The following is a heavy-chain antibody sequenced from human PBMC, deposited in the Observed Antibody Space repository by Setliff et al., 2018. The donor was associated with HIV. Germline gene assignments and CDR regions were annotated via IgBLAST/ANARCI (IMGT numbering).Heavy chain of an antibody. V-gene: IGHV3-15*01. J-gene: IGHJ4*02. Sequence: LRLSCAASGFTFSSYGMHWVRQAPGKGLEWVGHMNSKTRGGAPDYAAPVKGRFTISRDDSKNTFYLQMDSLKTEDTAVYYCISLYLGYWGQGALVTVSS. D-gene: IGHD2-8*01. CDR3: ISLYLGY. CDR2: MNSKTRGGAP. CDR1: GFTFSSYG.